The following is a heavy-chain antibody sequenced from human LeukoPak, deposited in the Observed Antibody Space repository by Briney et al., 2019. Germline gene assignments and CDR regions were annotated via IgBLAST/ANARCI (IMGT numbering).Heavy chain of an antibody. J-gene: IGHJ6*03. CDR1: GYTFTSYA. CDR3: AREGSSGYVYYYYYMDV. D-gene: IGHD3-22*01. V-gene: IGHV7-4-1*02. Sequence: ASVKVSCKASGYTFTSYAMNWVRQAPGQGLEWMGWINTNTGNPTYAQGFTGRFVFSLDTSVSTAYLQISSLKAEDTAVYYCAREGSSGYVYYYYYMDVWGKGTTVTVSS. CDR2: INTNTGNP.